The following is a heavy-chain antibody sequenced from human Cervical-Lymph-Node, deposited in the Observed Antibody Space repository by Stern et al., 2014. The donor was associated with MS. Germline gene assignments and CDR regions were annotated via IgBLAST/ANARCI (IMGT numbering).Heavy chain of an antibody. CDR3: ARWAYSSGWYNWFDP. V-gene: IGHV4-39*02. Sequence: QVQLQESGPGLVKPSGTLSLTCTVSGGSISSSSYYWGWLRQPPGKELGGSGSIYYSGSTYYNPSLKRRVTLYVESSQNYFTPRLSSVTAADTAVYYCARWAYSSGWYNWFDPWGQGTTVAVSS. J-gene: IGHJ5*01. CDR1: GGSISSSSYY. D-gene: IGHD3-22*01. CDR2: IYYSGST.